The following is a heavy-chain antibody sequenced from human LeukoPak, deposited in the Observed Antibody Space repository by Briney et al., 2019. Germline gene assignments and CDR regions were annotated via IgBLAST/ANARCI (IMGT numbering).Heavy chain of an antibody. CDR3: ARTYYYGSGVFDAFDI. Sequence: SETLSLTCTVSGGSISSYYWSWIRQPPGKGLEWIGYIYYSGSTNYNPSLKSRVTISVDTSKNQFSLKLSSVTAADTAVYYCARTYYYGSGVFDAFDIWGQGTMVTVSS. D-gene: IGHD3-10*01. J-gene: IGHJ3*02. CDR2: IYYSGST. CDR1: GGSISSYY. V-gene: IGHV4-59*08.